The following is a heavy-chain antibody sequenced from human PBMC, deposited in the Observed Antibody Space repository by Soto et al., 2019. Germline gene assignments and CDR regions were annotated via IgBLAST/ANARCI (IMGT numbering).Heavy chain of an antibody. D-gene: IGHD3-22*01. CDR1: GYSFTSYW. Sequence: PGESLKISCKGSGYSFTSYWIIWVRQMPGKGLEWMGRIDPSDSYTNYSPSFQGHVTISADKSISTAYLQWSSLKASDTAMYYCARHITMIVVAGAFDIWGQGTMVTVSS. CDR3: ARHITMIVVAGAFDI. CDR2: IDPSDSYT. V-gene: IGHV5-10-1*01. J-gene: IGHJ3*02.